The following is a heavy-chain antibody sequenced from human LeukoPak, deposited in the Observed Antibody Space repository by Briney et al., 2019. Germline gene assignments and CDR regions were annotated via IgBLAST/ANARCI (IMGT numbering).Heavy chain of an antibody. CDR1: GGSIIGSDYH. D-gene: IGHD2-15*01. CDR2: ISYSGNT. J-gene: IGHJ3*02. CDR3: ARHCCSGPAKRVFDI. V-gene: IGHV4-39*01. Sequence: SETLSLTCTVSGGSIIGSDYHWGWVRQPPGKGLEWIGTISYSGNTDYNPSLRSRVTISVDTSNNRFSLRLGSVTAADTAVYHCARHCCSGPAKRVFDIWGQGTMVTVSS.